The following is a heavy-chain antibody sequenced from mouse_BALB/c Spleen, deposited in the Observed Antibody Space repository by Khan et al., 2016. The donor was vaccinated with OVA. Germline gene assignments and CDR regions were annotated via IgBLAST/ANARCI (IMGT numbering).Heavy chain of an antibody. V-gene: IGHV2-9*02. CDR1: GFTLTSYG. CDR3: ARDNWASAY. J-gene: IGHJ3*01. D-gene: IGHD4-1*01. CDR2: IWAGGST. Sequence: VQLQESGPGLVAPSQSLSITCTVSGFTLTSYGVHWVRQPPGKGLEWLGIIWAGGSTNYNSALMYRLSISKDNSKSQAFLKMNSQQTDYTGMCYCARDNWASAYWGQGTLVTVAA.